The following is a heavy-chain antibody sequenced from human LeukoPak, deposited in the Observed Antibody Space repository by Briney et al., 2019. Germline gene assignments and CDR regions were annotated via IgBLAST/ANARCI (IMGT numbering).Heavy chain of an antibody. CDR3: ARGGGMGHYYYYMDV. Sequence: SETLSLTCIVSGDSISRSNYFWGWIRQPPGKGLEWIGSIYYNGITYSNPSLKSRVTISVDTSKNQFSLKLSSVTAADTAVYSCARGGGMGHYYYYMDVWGKGTTVTISS. J-gene: IGHJ6*03. D-gene: IGHD5-24*01. CDR2: IYYNGIT. CDR1: GDSISRSNYF. V-gene: IGHV4-39*07.